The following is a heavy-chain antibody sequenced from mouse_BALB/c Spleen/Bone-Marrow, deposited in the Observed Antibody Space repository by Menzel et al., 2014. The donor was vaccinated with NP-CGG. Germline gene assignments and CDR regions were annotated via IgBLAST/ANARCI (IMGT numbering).Heavy chain of an antibody. V-gene: IGHV10-3*03. CDR3: VRETYGGFAY. J-gene: IGHJ3*01. CDR2: LRRKSNNYAT. Sequence: GEVGGAWGGVVPAKRKFKISSAAPCFTLNNHSMHLGCPAPRKGFERGSRLRRKSNNYATYYADSVKDRFTISRDDSQSMLYLQMNNLKTEDTAMYYCVRETYGGFAYWGQGTLVTVSA. D-gene: IGHD1-1*02. CDR1: CFTLNNHS.